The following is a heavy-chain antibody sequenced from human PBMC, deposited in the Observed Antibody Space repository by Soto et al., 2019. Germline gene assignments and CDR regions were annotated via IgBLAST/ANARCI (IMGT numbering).Heavy chain of an antibody. CDR2: ISVSGDTI. D-gene: IGHD6-19*01. CDR3: AKLRGDGWHFHY. J-gene: IGHJ4*02. CDR1: GFTFSDFA. V-gene: IGHV3-23*01. Sequence: EVQVLESGGGLVQPGGSLRLSCVASGFTFSDFAMSWVRQAPGKGLEWVSSISVSGDTIYYTDSVKGRFTISRDNSNNTLYLQMHSLRADDTAEYFCAKLRGDGWHFHYWGQGTLVAVSS.